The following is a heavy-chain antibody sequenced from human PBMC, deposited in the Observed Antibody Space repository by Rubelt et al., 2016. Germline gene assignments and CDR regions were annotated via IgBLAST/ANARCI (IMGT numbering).Heavy chain of an antibody. J-gene: IGHJ4*02. D-gene: IGHD5-18*01. CDR3: ARLRTEKRGYSYDNQGFDY. CDR1: GFTFSSYW. V-gene: IGHV3-66*04. Sequence: VQLVESGGGLVQPGGSLRLSCAASGFTFSSYWMHWVRQAPGKGLEWVSVIYSGGSTYYADSVKGRFTISRDNSKNTLYLQMNSLRAEDTAVYYCARLRTEKRGYSYDNQGFDYWGQGTLVTVSS. CDR2: IYSGGST.